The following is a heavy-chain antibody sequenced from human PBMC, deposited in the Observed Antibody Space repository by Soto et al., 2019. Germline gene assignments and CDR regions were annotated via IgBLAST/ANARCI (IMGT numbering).Heavy chain of an antibody. CDR2: IIPILGIA. Sequence: QVQLVQSGAEVKKPGSSVKVSCKASGGTFSSYTISWVRQAPGQGLEWMGRIIPILGIANYAQKFQGRVTITADKSTSTAYMELSSLRSEDTAVYYCARSHGSGTHPDYWGQGTLVTVSS. CDR1: GGTFSSYT. V-gene: IGHV1-69*02. CDR3: ARSHGSGTHPDY. D-gene: IGHD3-10*01. J-gene: IGHJ4*02.